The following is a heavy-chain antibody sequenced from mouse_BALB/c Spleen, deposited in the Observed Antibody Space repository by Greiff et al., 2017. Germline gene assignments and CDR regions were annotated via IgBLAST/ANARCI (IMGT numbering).Heavy chain of an antibody. D-gene: IGHD2-1*01. V-gene: IGHV5-6-5*01. J-gene: IGHJ4*01. Sequence: EVKLVESGGGLVKPGGSLKLSCAASGFTFSSYAMSWVRQTPEKRLEWVASISSGGSTYYPDSVKGRFTISRDNARNILYLQMSSLRSEDTAMYYCAREGDYYGNYDYAMDYWGQGTSVTVSS. CDR2: ISSGGST. CDR3: AREGDYYGNYDYAMDY. CDR1: GFTFSSYA.